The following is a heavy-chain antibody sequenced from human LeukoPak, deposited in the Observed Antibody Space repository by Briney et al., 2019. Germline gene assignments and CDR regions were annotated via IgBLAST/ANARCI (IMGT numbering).Heavy chain of an antibody. Sequence: GRSLRLSCAASGFTFSSYGMHWVRQAPGKGLEWVAVIWYDGTNKYYADSVKGRFTISRDNSKNTLYLQMNSLRAEDTAVYYCAKSPYGAGDIFDFWGQGTLVTVSS. D-gene: IGHD2-15*01. V-gene: IGHV3-33*06. CDR1: GFTFSSYG. CDR3: AKSPYGAGDIFDF. CDR2: IWYDGTNK. J-gene: IGHJ4*02.